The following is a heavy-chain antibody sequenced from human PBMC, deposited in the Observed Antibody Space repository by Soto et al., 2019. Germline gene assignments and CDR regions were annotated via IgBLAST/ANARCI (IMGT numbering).Heavy chain of an antibody. CDR2: IIPIFGTA. CDR1: GGTFSSYA. J-gene: IGHJ6*02. V-gene: IGHV1-69*13. D-gene: IGHD3-10*01. Sequence: GASVKVSCKASGGTFSSYAISWVRQAPGQGLEWMGGIIPIFGTANYAQKFQGRVTITADESTSTAYMELSSLRSEDTAVYYCARDFSGRDYYGSGSSYYYYYGMDVWGQGTTVTVSS. CDR3: ARDFSGRDYYGSGSSYYYYYGMDV.